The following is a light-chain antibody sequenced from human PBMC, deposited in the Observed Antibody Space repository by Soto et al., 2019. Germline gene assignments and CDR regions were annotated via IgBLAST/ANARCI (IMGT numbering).Light chain of an antibody. Sequence: QSALTQPASVSGSLGQSITLSCTGSGGDIGAYNYVSWYQQHPGKAPKLIVYGVTHRPSGVSDRFSGSKSGNTASLTISGLQAEDEGDFFCCSYAGNGAWVFGGGTKLTVL. V-gene: IGLV2-14*01. J-gene: IGLJ3*02. CDR1: GGDIGAYNY. CDR3: CSYAGNGAWV. CDR2: GVT.